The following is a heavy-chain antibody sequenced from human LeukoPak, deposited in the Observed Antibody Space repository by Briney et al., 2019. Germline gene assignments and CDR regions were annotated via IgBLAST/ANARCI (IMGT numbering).Heavy chain of an antibody. J-gene: IGHJ3*01. V-gene: IGHV3-23*01. Sequence: GGSLRLSCAASGFTFSSYAMNWVRQAPGRGLEWVSAISGSGGSTYYADSVKGRFTISRDNSKNTLYLQMNSLRAEDTAVYYCARSVRGVIADAFNVWGQGTMVAVSS. CDR3: ARSVRGVIADAFNV. CDR1: GFTFSSYA. D-gene: IGHD3-10*01. CDR2: ISGSGGST.